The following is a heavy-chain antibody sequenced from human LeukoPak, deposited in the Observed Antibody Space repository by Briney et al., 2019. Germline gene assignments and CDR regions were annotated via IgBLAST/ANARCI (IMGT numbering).Heavy chain of an antibody. CDR1: EFTFISYS. CDR3: ARSIDSASPPRDY. V-gene: IGHV3-21*01. CDR2: ISRSSSYI. J-gene: IGHJ4*02. D-gene: IGHD1-26*01. Sequence: GGSLRLSCAASEFTFISYSMNGVRQAPGKGLGGVSSISRSSSYIYYADSVKGRFTIPRDNAKNSLYLQMNSLRAEDTAVYYCARSIDSASPPRDYWGQGTLVTVSS.